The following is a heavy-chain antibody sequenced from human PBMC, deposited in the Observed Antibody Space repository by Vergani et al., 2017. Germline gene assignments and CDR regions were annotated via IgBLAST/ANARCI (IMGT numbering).Heavy chain of an antibody. V-gene: IGHV4-61*02. CDR3: ARASYGCSSTSCYKKGFDY. Sequence: QVQLQESGPGLVKPSQTLSLTCTVSGGSISSGSYYWSWIRQPAGKGLEWIGYIYYSGSTNYNPSLKSRVTISVDTSKNQFSLKLSSVTAADTAVYYCARASYGCSSTSCYKKGFDYWGQGTLVTVSS. D-gene: IGHD2-2*02. CDR2: IYYSGST. CDR1: GGSISSGSYY. J-gene: IGHJ4*02.